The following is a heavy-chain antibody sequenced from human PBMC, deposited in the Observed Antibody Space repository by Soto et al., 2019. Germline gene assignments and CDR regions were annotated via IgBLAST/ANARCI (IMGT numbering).Heavy chain of an antibody. CDR1: GYTFTGYY. J-gene: IGHJ6*02. D-gene: IGHD2-2*02. V-gene: IGHV1-2*04. CDR2: INPNSGGT. CDR3: ARSGCGTSCYTGGFYYYYYGMDV. Sequence: GASVKVSCKASGYTFTGYYMHWVRQAPGQGLEWMGWINPNSGGTNYAQKFQGWVTMTRDTSISTDYMELSRLRSDDTAVYYCARSGCGTSCYTGGFYYYYYGMDVWGQGTTVTVSS.